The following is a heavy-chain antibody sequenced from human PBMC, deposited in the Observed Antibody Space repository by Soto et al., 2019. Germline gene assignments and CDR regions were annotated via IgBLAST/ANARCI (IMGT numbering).Heavy chain of an antibody. CDR3: ARGLPTYYYYGMDV. Sequence: VGSLRLSCAASGFTFSSYWMHWVRQAPGKGLVWVSRISSDGSGTSYADAVKGRFTISRDNAKNTLHLQMNSLRAEDTAVYYCARGLPTYYYYGMDVWGQGTTVTVSS. CDR1: GFTFSSYW. J-gene: IGHJ6*02. V-gene: IGHV3-74*01. CDR2: ISSDGSGT.